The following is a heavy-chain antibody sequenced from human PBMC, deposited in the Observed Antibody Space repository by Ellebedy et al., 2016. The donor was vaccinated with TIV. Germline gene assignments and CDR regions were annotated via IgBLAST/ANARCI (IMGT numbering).Heavy chain of an antibody. CDR1: GYTFSTYG. D-gene: IGHD2-21*02. V-gene: IGHV1-18*04. Sequence: ASVKVSCKASGYTFSTYGIAWVRQAPGQGLEWMGWISGYTGNINYAQKFQDRITMTTDTSTSTAYMELRSLRSDDTAVYYCAGGEHVVVTVAPIAGVTSILPFDLWGQGTLVTVSS. CDR2: ISGYTGNI. J-gene: IGHJ5*02. CDR3: AGGEHVVVTVAPIAGVTSILPFDL.